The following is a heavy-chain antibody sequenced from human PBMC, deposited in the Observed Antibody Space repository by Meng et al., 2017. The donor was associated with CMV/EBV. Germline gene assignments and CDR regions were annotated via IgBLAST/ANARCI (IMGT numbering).Heavy chain of an antibody. CDR2: INHSGST. J-gene: IGHJ5*02. CDR1: GGSFSGYY. CDR3: ARGVGGWFDP. D-gene: IGHD1-26*01. V-gene: IGHV4-34*01. Sequence: QVPLQEWGAGLLKPSETLSLTCAVYGGSFSGYYWSWFRQPPGKGLEWIGEINHSGSTNYNPSLKSRVTISVDTSKNQFSLKLSSVTAADTAVYYCARGVGGWFDPWGQGTLVTVSS.